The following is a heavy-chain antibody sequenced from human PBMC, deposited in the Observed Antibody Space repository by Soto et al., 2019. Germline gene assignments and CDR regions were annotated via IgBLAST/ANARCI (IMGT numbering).Heavy chain of an antibody. V-gene: IGHV3-23*01. CDR3: AKVRGGESSSSRYFDY. CDR2: ITPGGGTI. J-gene: IGHJ4*01. CDR1: GFGFSSYA. D-gene: IGHD3-16*01. Sequence: PGVSLRLSCAASGFGFSSYAMSWVRQAPGKGLEWVSGITPGGGTINYGDSVKGRFTISRDNSKNTLYLEANILRVEDTPIYYCAKVRGGESSSSRYFDYWGQATLVTVSS.